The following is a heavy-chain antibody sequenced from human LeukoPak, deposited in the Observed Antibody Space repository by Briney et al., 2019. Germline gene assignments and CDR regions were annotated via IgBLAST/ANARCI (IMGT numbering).Heavy chain of an antibody. J-gene: IGHJ6*03. D-gene: IGHD3-22*01. CDR3: ARHSQASYYYDSSGHRPYYYYYMDV. V-gene: IGHV5-51*01. CDR2: IYPGDSDT. CDR1: GYRFTSYW. Sequence: GESLKISFKGSGYRFTSYWIGWVRQMPGKGLEWMGIIYPGDSDTRYSPSFQGQVTISADKSISTAYLQWSSLKASDTAMYYCARHSQASYYYDSSGHRPYYYYYMDVWGKGTTVTVSS.